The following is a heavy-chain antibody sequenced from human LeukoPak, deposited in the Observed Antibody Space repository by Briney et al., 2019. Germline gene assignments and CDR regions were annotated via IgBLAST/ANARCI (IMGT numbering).Heavy chain of an antibody. Sequence: SETLSLTCTVSDYSISSSYYWGWIRQPPGKGLGWFGIIYHSGSTYYNPSLKSRVTISVDTSKNQFSLKLSSVTAADTAVYYCARVSGRFTWYFDLWGRGTLVTVSS. CDR1: DYSISSSYY. CDR3: ARVSGRFTWYFDL. J-gene: IGHJ2*01. V-gene: IGHV4-38-2*02. CDR2: IYHSGST.